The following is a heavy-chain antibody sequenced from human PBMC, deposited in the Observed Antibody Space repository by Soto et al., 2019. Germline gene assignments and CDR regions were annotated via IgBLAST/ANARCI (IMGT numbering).Heavy chain of an antibody. Sequence: QVQLVESGGGVVQPGRSLRLSCAASGFTFDNYGLHWVRQAPGKVLECVAVISYDGSKKFYADSVTGRFTISRDNSKNTLYLQMNTLRVEDTAVYYCAKDLDVVVVVTATRGLDVWGQGTTVTVSS. CDR2: ISYDGSKK. J-gene: IGHJ6*02. CDR1: GFTFDNYG. D-gene: IGHD2-15*01. CDR3: AKDLDVVVVVTATRGLDV. V-gene: IGHV3-30*18.